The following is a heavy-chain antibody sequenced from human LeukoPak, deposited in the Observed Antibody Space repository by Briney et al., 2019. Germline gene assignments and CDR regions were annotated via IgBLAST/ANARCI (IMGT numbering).Heavy chain of an antibody. CDR2: ISSSSSTI. V-gene: IGHV3-48*01. CDR1: GFTFNYYW. CDR3: ARVGLGPDQESGAFDI. Sequence: TGGSLRLSCAASGFTFNYYWLTWVRQAPGKGLEWVSYISSSSSTIYYAVSVKGRFTISRDNAKNSLYLQMNSLSAEETAVYYCARVGLGPDQESGAFDIWGQGTMVTVSS. D-gene: IGHD1-26*01. J-gene: IGHJ3*02.